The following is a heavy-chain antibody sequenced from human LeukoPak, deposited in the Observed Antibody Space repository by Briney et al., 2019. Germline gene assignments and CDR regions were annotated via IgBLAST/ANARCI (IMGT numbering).Heavy chain of an antibody. V-gene: IGHV3-49*04. J-gene: IGHJ6*02. Sequence: PGGSLRLSCTASGFTFGDYAMSWVRQAPGKGLEWVGFIRSKAYGGTTEYAASVKGRFTISRDDSKSIAYLQMNSLKTEDTAVYYCTRVGETYYDFWSGYPKTGYYYGMDVWGQGTTVTVSS. CDR1: GFTFGDYA. CDR3: TRVGETYYDFWSGYPKTGYYYGMDV. CDR2: IRSKAYGGTT. D-gene: IGHD3-3*01.